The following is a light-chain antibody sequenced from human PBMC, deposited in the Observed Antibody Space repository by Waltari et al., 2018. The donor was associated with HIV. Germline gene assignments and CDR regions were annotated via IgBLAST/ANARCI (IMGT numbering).Light chain of an antibody. CDR3: QSYDSNVQV. CDR2: EDV. V-gene: IGLV6-57*01. J-gene: IGLJ2*01. CDR1: SGPIGSNY. Sequence: NFILTQTHSLSESPGKTVTISCTRSSGPIGSNYVQWYQQRPGKSPTTVIYEDVQRPSGVPHRFSGSIDSSSNSASLTISGLQVEDEADYYCQSYDSNVQVFGGGTKLTVL.